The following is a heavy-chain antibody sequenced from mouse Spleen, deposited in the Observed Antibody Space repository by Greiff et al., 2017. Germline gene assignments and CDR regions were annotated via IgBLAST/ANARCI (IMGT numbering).Heavy chain of an antibody. V-gene: IGHV1-50*01. J-gene: IGHJ2*01. D-gene: IGHD1-1*01. CDR2: IDPSDSYT. Sequence: QVQLQQPGAELVKPGASVKLSCKASGYTFTSYWMQWVKQRPGQGLEWIGEIDPSDSYTNYNQKFKGKATLTVDKSSSTAYMELNSLTSEDSVVYYCARWDNYYGRNYFDYWGQGTTLTVSS. CDR1: GYTFTSYW. CDR3: ARWDNYYGRNYFDY.